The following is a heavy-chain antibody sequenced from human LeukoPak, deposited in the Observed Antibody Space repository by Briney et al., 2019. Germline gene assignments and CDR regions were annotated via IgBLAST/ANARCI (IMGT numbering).Heavy chain of an antibody. CDR3: ANERYGSGSYYSDY. CDR1: GFTFSRYW. Sequence: GGSLRLSCAASGFTFSRYWMNWVRQAPGRGLEWVANIKPDGSETYYVDSVKGRFTISRDNAKDSLFLQMSTLRVEDTAVYYCANERYGSGSYYSDYWGQGTLVTVSS. J-gene: IGHJ4*02. V-gene: IGHV3-7*01. CDR2: IKPDGSET. D-gene: IGHD3-10*01.